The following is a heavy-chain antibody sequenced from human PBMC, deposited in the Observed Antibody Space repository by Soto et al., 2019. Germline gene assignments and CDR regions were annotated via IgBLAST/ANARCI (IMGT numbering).Heavy chain of an antibody. J-gene: IGHJ6*02. V-gene: IGHV1-69*01. CDR1: GGTFSSYA. CDR3: AREVKEYDFWSGYYTAGVSMDV. CDR2: IIPIFGTA. D-gene: IGHD3-3*01. Sequence: QVQLVQSGAEVKKPGSSVKVSCKASGGTFSSYAIIWVRQAPGQGLEWMGGIIPIFGTANYAQKFQGRVTITADESTSTAYMELSSLRSEDTAVYYCAREVKEYDFWSGYYTAGVSMDVWGQGTTVTVSS.